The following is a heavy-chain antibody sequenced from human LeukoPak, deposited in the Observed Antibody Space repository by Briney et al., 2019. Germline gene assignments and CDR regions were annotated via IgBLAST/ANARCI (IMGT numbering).Heavy chain of an antibody. V-gene: IGHV4-39*01. CDR1: GFIFSSYA. CDR3: ARPRDPGNWFDP. Sequence: GSLRLSCAASGFIFSSYAMSWVRQAPGKGLEWIGSIYYSGSTYYNPSLKSRVTISVDTSKNQFSLKLSSVTAADTAVYYCARPRDPGNWFDPWGQGTLVTVSS. J-gene: IGHJ5*02. CDR2: IYYSGST.